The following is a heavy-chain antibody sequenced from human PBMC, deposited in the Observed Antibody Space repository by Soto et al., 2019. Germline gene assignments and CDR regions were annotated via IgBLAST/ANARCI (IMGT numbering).Heavy chain of an antibody. Sequence: QVQLQESGPGLVKPSETLSLTCTVSGGSISSYYWSWIRQPPGKGLEWIGYIYYSGSTNYNPSHKSRVTISVDTSKNQFSLKLSSVTAADTAVYYCARFLGRIDYWGQGTLVTVSS. CDR2: IYYSGST. CDR3: ARFLGRIDY. D-gene: IGHD7-27*01. V-gene: IGHV4-59*08. CDR1: GGSISSYY. J-gene: IGHJ4*02.